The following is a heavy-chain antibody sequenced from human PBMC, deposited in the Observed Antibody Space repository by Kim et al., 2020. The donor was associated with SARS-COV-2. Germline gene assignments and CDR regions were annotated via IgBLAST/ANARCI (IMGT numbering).Heavy chain of an antibody. CDR3: ARDSGGYSYGPDPYYFDY. D-gene: IGHD5-18*01. Sequence: GGSLRLSCAASGFTFSSYWMSWVRQAPGKGLEWVANIKQDGSEKYYVDSVKGRFTISRDNAKNSLYLQMNSLRAEDTAAYYCARDSGGYSYGPDPYYFDYWGQGTLVTVSS. CDR2: IKQDGSEK. CDR1: GFTFSSYW. V-gene: IGHV3-7*03. J-gene: IGHJ4*02.